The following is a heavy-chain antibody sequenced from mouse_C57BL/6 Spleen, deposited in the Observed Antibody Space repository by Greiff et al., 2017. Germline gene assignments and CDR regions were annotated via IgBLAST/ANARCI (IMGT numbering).Heavy chain of an antibody. Sequence: QVQLQQPGAELVKPGASVKVSCKASGYTFTSYWMHWVKQRPGQGLEWIGRIHPSDSDTNYNQKFKGKATLTVDKSYRTAYMQLSSLTSEDSAVYYCAIGDGYPYYAMDYWGQGTSVTVSS. CDR2: IHPSDSDT. V-gene: IGHV1-74*01. CDR3: AIGDGYPYYAMDY. CDR1: GYTFTSYW. D-gene: IGHD2-3*01. J-gene: IGHJ4*01.